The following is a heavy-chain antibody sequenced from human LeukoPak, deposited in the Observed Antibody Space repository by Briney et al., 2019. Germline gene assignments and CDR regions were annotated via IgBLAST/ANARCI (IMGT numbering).Heavy chain of an antibody. J-gene: IGHJ6*02. Sequence: SETLSLTCTVSGGSISSYYWSWIRQPPGKGLEWIGYIYYSGSTNYNPSLKSRVTISVDTSKNQFSLKLSSVTAADTAVYCCARHDREAVAGSYYYYGMDVWGQGTTVTVSS. CDR1: GGSISSYY. CDR3: ARHDREAVAGSYYYYGMDV. D-gene: IGHD6-19*01. CDR2: IYYSGST. V-gene: IGHV4-59*08.